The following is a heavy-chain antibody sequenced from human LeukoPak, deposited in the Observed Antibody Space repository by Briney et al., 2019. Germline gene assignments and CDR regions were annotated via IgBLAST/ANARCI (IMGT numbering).Heavy chain of an antibody. J-gene: IGHJ4*02. D-gene: IGHD4/OR15-4a*01. CDR1: GGTFSSYA. V-gene: IGHV1-69*13. Sequence: ASVKHSCKASGGTFSSYAISWVRQAPGQGLEWMGGIIPIFGTANYAQKFQGRVTSTADESTSTAYMELSSLRSEDTAVYYCARLGGLSRDYVSPCYFDYWGQGTLV. CDR2: IIPIFGTA. CDR3: ARLGGLSRDYVSPCYFDY.